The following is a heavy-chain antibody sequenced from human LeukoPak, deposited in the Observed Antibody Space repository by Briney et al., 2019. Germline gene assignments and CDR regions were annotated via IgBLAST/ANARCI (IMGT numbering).Heavy chain of an antibody. Sequence: GGSLRLSCAASGLTFSSYAMSWVRHAPGNGLEWVSAISGSGGSTYYADSVKGRFTISRDNSKNTLYLQMNSLRAEDTAVYYCAKGAPVGYEKGWLQLPFDYWGQGTLVTVSS. CDR3: AKGAPVGYEKGWLQLPFDY. V-gene: IGHV3-23*01. J-gene: IGHJ4*02. D-gene: IGHD5-24*01. CDR1: GLTFSSYA. CDR2: ISGSGGST.